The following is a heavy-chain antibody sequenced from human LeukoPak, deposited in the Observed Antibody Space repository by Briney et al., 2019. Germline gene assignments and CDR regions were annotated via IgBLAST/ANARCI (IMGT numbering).Heavy chain of an antibody. Sequence: SETLSLTCTVSGDSISTRGYYWPWLRQHPRKGLEWIGYISYSGSTYYNPSLKSRLTMSEDTSNNRFFLRLTSVTAADTAVYYCARINIREYSSRPFDYWGQGTLVTVSS. CDR3: ARINIREYSSRPFDY. V-gene: IGHV4-31*03. CDR1: GDSISTRGYY. J-gene: IGHJ4*02. D-gene: IGHD6-13*01. CDR2: ISYSGST.